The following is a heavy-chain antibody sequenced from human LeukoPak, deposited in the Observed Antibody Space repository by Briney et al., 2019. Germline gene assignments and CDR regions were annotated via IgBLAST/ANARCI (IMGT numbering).Heavy chain of an antibody. J-gene: IGHJ4*02. D-gene: IGHD3-22*01. Sequence: SETLSLTCAVSGGSISSNSYYWGWIRQPPGKGLEWIGSIYYSGSTYYNPSLKSRVTISVDTSKNQFSLKLSSVTAADTAVYYCARAYDSSGYSLAFDYWGQGTLVTVSS. V-gene: IGHV4-39*07. CDR3: ARAYDSSGYSLAFDY. CDR1: GGSISSNSYY. CDR2: IYYSGST.